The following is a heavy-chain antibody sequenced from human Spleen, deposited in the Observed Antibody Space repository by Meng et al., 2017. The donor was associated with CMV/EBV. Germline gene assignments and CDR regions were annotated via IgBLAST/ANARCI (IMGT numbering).Heavy chain of an antibody. CDR2: MNPNSGNT. CDR3: ARDSSWLRLDSFDGMDV. CDR1: GYTFTSYD. V-gene: IGHV1-8*01. D-gene: IGHD5-12*01. Sequence: ASVKVSCKASGYTFTSYDINWVRQATGQGLEWMGWMNPNSGNTGYAQKFQGRVTITADKSTSTAYMELSSLRSEDTAVYYCARDSSWLRLDSFDGMDVWGQGTTVTVSS. J-gene: IGHJ6*02.